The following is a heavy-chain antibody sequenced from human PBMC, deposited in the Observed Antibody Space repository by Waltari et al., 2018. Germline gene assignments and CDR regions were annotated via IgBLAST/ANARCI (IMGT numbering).Heavy chain of an antibody. CDR2: ISSDASDT. V-gene: IGHV3-74*03. CDR1: GFTFSSYW. CDR3: ARVSRRTYRSPVPGRHYYYGMDV. Sequence: EEQLVESGGGLVQPGDSLRLSCAASGFTFSSYWMNWVRQAPGKGPLWVSRISSDASDTTYADSLKGRFTISRDNAKTTLYLQMNRLRAEDTAVYFCARVSRRTYRSPVPGRHYYYGMDVWGQGTTVTVSS. D-gene: IGHD1-1*01. J-gene: IGHJ6*02.